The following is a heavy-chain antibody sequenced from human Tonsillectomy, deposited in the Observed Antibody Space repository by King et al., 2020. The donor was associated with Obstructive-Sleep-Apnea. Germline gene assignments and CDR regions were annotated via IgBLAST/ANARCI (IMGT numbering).Heavy chain of an antibody. D-gene: IGHD1-14*01. CDR2: IYYGGTA. J-gene: IGHJ4*02. Sequence: QLQESGSGLVKPLQTLSLTCTVSGGSISSGDYSWSWIRQPPGKDLEWIGYIYYGGTAYYNPSLRSRVTMAVDTSNNQFSLNLIYLTAPDSAVYYCARGRVWGTNPYFDSWGQGTLVTVSS. CDR1: GGSISSGDYS. V-gene: IGHV4-30-2*01. CDR3: ARGRVWGTNPYFDS.